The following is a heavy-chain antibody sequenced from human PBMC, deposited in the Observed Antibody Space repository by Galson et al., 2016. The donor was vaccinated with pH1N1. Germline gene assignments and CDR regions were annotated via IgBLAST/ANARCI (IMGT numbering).Heavy chain of an antibody. CDR2: INPNSGGT. Sequence: SVKVSCKASGGIFNNYAISWVRQAPGQGLEWMGWINPNSGGTNYAQKFQGRVTMTRDTSISTAYMELSRLRSDDTAIYYCARETDPGLYFDYWGQGTLVTVSS. V-gene: IGHV1-2*02. CDR3: ARETDPGLYFDY. J-gene: IGHJ4*02. D-gene: IGHD2-8*02. CDR1: GGIFNNYA.